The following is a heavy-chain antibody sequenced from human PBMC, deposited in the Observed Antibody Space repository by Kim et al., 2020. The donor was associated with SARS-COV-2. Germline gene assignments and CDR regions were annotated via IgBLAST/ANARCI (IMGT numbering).Heavy chain of an antibody. V-gene: IGHV3-30*18. CDR2: ISYDGSNK. D-gene: IGHD2-2*01. CDR3: AKYCSSTSCRTPY. CDR1: GFTFSSYG. J-gene: IGHJ4*02. Sequence: GGSLRLSCAASGFTFSSYGMHWVRQAPGKGLEWVAVISYDGSNKYYADSVKGRFTISRDNSKNTLYLQMNSLRAEDTAVYYCAKYCSSTSCRTPYWGQGTLVTVSS.